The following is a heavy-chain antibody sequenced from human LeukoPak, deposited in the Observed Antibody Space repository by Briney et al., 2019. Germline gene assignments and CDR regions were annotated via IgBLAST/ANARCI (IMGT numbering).Heavy chain of an antibody. CDR3: AKGYSSSWYYFDY. J-gene: IGHJ4*02. CDR2: ISGSGGST. D-gene: IGHD6-13*01. Sequence: GGSLRLSCAASEFTFSSYAMSWVRQAPGKGLEWVSAISGSGGSTYYADSVKGRFTISRDNSKNTLYLQMNNLRAEDTAVYYCAKGYSSSWYYFDYWGQGALVTAPS. V-gene: IGHV3-23*01. CDR1: EFTFSSYA.